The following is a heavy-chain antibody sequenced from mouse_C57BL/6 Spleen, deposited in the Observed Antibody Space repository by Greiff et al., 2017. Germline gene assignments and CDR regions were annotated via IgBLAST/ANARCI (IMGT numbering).Heavy chain of an antibody. CDR2: IWSGGST. CDR3: ARKEETALGFAY. Sequence: VKLMESGPGLVQPSQSLSITCTVSGFSLTSYGVHWVRQSPGKGLEWLGVIWSGGSTDYNAAFISRLSSSKDNSKSQVFFKMNRLQADDTAIYYCARKEETALGFAYWGQGTLVTVSA. J-gene: IGHJ3*01. V-gene: IGHV2-2*01. D-gene: IGHD3-2*01. CDR1: GFSLTSYG.